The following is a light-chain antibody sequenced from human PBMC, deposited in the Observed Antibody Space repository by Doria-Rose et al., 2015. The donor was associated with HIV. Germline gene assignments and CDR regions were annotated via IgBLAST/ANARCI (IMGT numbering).Light chain of an antibody. V-gene: IGKV3-20*01. J-gene: IGKJ1*01. CDR1: QSFSSTY. CDR3: HQYGTSWT. CDR2: DGS. Sequence: TQSPGTLSLSPGERATLSCRASQSFSSTYLAWYQQKPCQALSLLIYDGSTRATGIPDRFSASGYVTDFTLTINRLEPEDFALYYCHQYGTSWTFGQGTKVEI.